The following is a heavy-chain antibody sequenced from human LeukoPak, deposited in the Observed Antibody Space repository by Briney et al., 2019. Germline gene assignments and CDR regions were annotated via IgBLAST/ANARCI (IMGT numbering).Heavy chain of an antibody. CDR3: ADAASITMPLDV. CDR2: INQDGSEK. V-gene: IGHV3-7*01. Sequence: GGSLKLSCTASGFTFSSYWINWVRQAPGQGLEWMANINQDGSEKNHVDSVKGRFTISRDNAKNSLYLQMTSLKAEDTAVYYCADAASITMPLDVWGKGTTVTVSS. J-gene: IGHJ6*04. CDR1: GFTFSSYW. D-gene: IGHD3-10*01.